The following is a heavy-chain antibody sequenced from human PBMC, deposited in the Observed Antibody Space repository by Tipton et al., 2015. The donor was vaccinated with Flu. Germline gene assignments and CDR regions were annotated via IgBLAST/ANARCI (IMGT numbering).Heavy chain of an antibody. D-gene: IGHD5-12*01. CDR2: ISGSGGST. J-gene: IGHJ4*02. V-gene: IGHV3-23*01. Sequence: SLRLSCAASGFTFSSYAMSWVRQAPGKGLEWVSAISGSGGSTYYADSVKGRFTISRDNSKNTLYLQMNSLRAEDTAVYYCAKQGYSRYARPLYFDYWGQGTLVTVSS. CDR3: AKQGYSRYARPLYFDY. CDR1: GFTFSSYA.